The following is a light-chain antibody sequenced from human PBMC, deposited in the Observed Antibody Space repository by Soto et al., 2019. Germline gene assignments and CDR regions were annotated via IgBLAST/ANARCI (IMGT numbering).Light chain of an antibody. CDR2: RAS. Sequence: DIQMTQSPSTLSGSVGDRVTITCRASQSISTYLAWYQQKPGKAPKLLLYRASNLESGVPSTFSGSGSATAFTPTTSSLQPDDFATYYCQQRDSYSPWAFGQGTKGDIK. V-gene: IGKV1-5*03. CDR1: QSISTY. J-gene: IGKJ1*01. CDR3: QQRDSYSPWA.